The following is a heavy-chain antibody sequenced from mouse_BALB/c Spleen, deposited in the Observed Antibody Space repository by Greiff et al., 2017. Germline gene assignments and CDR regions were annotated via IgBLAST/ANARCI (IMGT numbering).Heavy chain of an antibody. J-gene: IGHJ2*01. Sequence: EVQLVESGGGLVKPGGSLKLSCAASGFTFSSYAMSWVRQSPEKRLEWVAEISSGGSYTYYPDTVTGRFTISRDNAKNTLYLEMSSLRSEDTAMYYCAREGSSYFDYWGQGTTLTVSS. V-gene: IGHV5-9-4*01. D-gene: IGHD6-1*01. CDR1: GFTFSSYA. CDR2: ISSGGSYT. CDR3: AREGSSYFDY.